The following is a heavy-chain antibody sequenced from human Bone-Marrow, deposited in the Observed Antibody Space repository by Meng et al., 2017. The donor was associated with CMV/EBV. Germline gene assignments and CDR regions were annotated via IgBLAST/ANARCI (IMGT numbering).Heavy chain of an antibody. V-gene: IGHV4-59*01. CDR3: ARARGWLRPYSSSWPKVDYYYYGMDV. CDR2: IYYSGST. CDR1: GGSISSYY. D-gene: IGHD6-13*01. Sequence: SEPLSLTCTVSGGSISSYYWSWIRQPPGKGLEWIGYIYYSGSTNYNPSLKSRVTISVDTSKNQFSLKLSSVTAADTAVYYCARARGWLRPYSSSWPKVDYYYYGMDVWGQGTTVTVSS. J-gene: IGHJ6*02.